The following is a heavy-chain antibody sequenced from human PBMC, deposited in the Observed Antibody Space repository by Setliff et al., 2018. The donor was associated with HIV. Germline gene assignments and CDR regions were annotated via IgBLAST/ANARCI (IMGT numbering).Heavy chain of an antibody. Sequence: KASGYTFNNYGISWVRQAPGQGLEWMGGIIPIFDTANYAQKFQGRVSITTDESTSTAYMELTSLKSEDTAVYYCASSRRGSYAIDNWGQGTLVTVSS. CDR1: GYTFNNYG. CDR3: ASSRRGSYAIDN. V-gene: IGHV1-69*05. D-gene: IGHD3-16*01. CDR2: IIPIFDTA. J-gene: IGHJ4*02.